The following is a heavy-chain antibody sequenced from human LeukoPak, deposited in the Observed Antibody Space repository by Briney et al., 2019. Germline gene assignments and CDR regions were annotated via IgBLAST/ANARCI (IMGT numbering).Heavy chain of an antibody. CDR3: ARVSVAAPDY. V-gene: IGHV4-39*07. Sequence: SETLSLTCTVSGGSISSSSYYWGWIRQPPGKGLEWIGSIYYSGSTYYNPSLKSRVTISVDTSKNQFSLKRSSVTAADTAVYYCARVSVAAPDYWGQGTLVTVSS. CDR2: IYYSGST. D-gene: IGHD6-19*01. CDR1: GGSISSSSYY. J-gene: IGHJ4*02.